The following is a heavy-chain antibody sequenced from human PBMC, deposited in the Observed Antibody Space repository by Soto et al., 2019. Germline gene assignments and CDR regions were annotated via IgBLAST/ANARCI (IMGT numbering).Heavy chain of an antibody. CDR1: GGTFSSYA. Sequence: SVKVSCKASGGTFSSYAISWLRQAPGQGLEWMGGIIPIFGTANYAQKFQGRVTITADKSTSTAYMELSSLRSEDTAVYYCAREVRLLLYGINWFDPWGQGTLVTVSS. V-gene: IGHV1-69*06. J-gene: IGHJ5*02. CDR3: AREVRLLLYGINWFDP. D-gene: IGHD3-22*01. CDR2: IIPIFGTA.